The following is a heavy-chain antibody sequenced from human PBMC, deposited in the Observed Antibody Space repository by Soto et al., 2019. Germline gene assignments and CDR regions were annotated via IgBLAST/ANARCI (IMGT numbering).Heavy chain of an antibody. J-gene: IGHJ2*01. D-gene: IGHD2-15*01. V-gene: IGHV1-18*01. CDR1: GYTFMNYA. Sequence: QVQLVQSGAEVKEPGASVKLSCQASGYTFMNYAISWVRQAPGQGLEWMGWISPSTGDTDQAQNFQGRVTMTLDTSTNTAKLELRTLRSDDSAVYYCVRCYCSVGSCYTCWHFDLWGRGTLVTVSS. CDR3: VRCYCSVGSCYTCWHFDL. CDR2: ISPSTGDT.